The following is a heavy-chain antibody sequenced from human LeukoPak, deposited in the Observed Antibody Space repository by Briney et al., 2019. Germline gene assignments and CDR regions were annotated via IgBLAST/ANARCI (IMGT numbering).Heavy chain of an antibody. Sequence: SVKVSCKSSGYTFTSYGISWVRQAPGQGLEWMGGIIPIFGTANYAQKFQGRVTITADESTSTAYMELSSLRSEDTAVYYCARDLHVATITSAFDIWGQGTMVTVSS. CDR1: GYTFTSYG. J-gene: IGHJ3*02. D-gene: IGHD5-12*01. CDR3: ARDLHVATITSAFDI. CDR2: IIPIFGTA. V-gene: IGHV1-69*13.